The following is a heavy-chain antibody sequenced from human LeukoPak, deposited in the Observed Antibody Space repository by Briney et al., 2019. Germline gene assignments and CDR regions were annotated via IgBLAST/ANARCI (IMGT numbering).Heavy chain of an antibody. CDR2: IYYNGDT. V-gene: IGHV4-39*07. D-gene: IGHD1-1*01. CDR1: SGSISSTTYY. J-gene: IGHJ4*02. Sequence: PSETLSLTCTVSSGSISSTTYYWAWIRQPPGKGLEWIGSIYYNGDTYYNPSLKSRVTISVDTSKNQFSLKLSSVTAADTAVYYCARSRGNVAIVGHFDYWGQGTLVTVSS. CDR3: ARSRGNVAIVGHFDY.